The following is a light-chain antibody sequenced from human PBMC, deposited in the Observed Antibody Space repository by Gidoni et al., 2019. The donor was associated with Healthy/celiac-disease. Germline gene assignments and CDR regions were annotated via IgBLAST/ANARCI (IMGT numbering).Light chain of an antibody. Sequence: QSVLTQPPSVSAAPRQRGTISCSGSSSNIGTNAVNWYQQLPGKAPKLLIYYDDLLPSGVSDRFSGSKSGTSASLAISGLQSEDEADYYCAAWDDSLNGVVFGGGTKLTVL. V-gene: IGLV1-36*01. J-gene: IGLJ2*01. CDR2: YDD. CDR1: SSNIGTNA. CDR3: AAWDDSLNGVV.